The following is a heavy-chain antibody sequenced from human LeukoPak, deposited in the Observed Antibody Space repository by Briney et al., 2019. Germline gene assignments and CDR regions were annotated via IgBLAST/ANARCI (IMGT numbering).Heavy chain of an antibody. J-gene: IGHJ4*02. Sequence: PSQTLSLTCTVSGGSISSGDYYWSWIRQPPGKGLEWIGYIYYSGSTYYNPSLKSRVTISVDTSKNQFSLKLSSVTAADTAVYYCARGGASVAAVDYWGQGTLVTVSS. CDR2: IYYSGST. CDR3: ARGGASVAAVDY. V-gene: IGHV4-30-4*08. CDR1: GGSISSGDYY. D-gene: IGHD6-25*01.